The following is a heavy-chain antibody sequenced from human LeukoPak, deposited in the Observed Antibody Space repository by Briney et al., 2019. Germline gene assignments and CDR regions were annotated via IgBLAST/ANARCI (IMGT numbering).Heavy chain of an antibody. CDR2: IYTSGST. CDR3: ARDYTAGGAFDI. J-gene: IGHJ3*02. V-gene: IGHV4-61*02. D-gene: IGHD5-18*01. CDR1: GGSISSGSYY. Sequence: SQTLSLTCTVSGGSISSGSYYWSWIRQPAGKGLEWIGRIYTSGSTNYNPSLKSRVTVSVDTSKNQFSLKLSSVTAADTAVYYCARDYTAGGAFDIWGQGTMVTVSS.